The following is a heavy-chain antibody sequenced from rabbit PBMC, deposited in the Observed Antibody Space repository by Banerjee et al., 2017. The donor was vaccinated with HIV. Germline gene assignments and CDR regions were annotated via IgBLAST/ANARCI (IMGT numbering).Heavy chain of an antibody. Sequence: QSLEESGGDLVKPGASLTLTCTASGFSLSSGYDMCWVRQAPGKGLEWIGCIYTSSGSTWYASWAKGRFTISEPSSTTVTLQMTSLTVADTATYFCARGGNLWGPGTLVTVS. CDR2: IYTSSGST. CDR3: ARGGNL. CDR1: GFSLSSGYD. J-gene: IGHJ4*01. V-gene: IGHV1S40*01.